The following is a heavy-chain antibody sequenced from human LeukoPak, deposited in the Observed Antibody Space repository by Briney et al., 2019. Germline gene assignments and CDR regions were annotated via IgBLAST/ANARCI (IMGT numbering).Heavy chain of an antibody. V-gene: IGHV3-33*01. Sequence: PGGSLRLSCAASGFTFSSYGMHWVRQAPGKGLEWVAVIWYDGSNKYYADSVKGRFTISRDNSKNTLYLQMNSLRAEDTAVYYCAGGILFFPPNGWGQGTLVTVSS. CDR3: AGGILFFPPNG. CDR1: GFTFSSYG. J-gene: IGHJ4*02. D-gene: IGHD2-15*01. CDR2: IWYDGSNK.